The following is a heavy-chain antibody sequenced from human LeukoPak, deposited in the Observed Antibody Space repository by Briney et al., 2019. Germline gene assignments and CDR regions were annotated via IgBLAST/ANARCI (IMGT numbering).Heavy chain of an antibody. D-gene: IGHD3-22*01. CDR3: AKRGVVIRVILVGFHKEAYYFDS. CDR1: GFTFSSYA. CDR2: ISYDGSNK. J-gene: IGHJ4*02. Sequence: GGSLRLSCAAPGFTFSSYAMHWVRQAPGKGLEWVAVISYDGSNKYYADSVKGRFTISRDNPKNTLYLQMNNLRADDTAVYFCAKRGVVIRVILVGFHKEAYYFDSWGQGALVTVSS. V-gene: IGHV3-30*04.